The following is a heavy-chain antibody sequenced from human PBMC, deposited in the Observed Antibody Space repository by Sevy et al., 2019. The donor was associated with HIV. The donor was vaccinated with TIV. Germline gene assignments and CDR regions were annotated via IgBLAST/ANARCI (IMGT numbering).Heavy chain of an antibody. V-gene: IGHV3-23*01. D-gene: IGHD3-3*01. CDR2: INHSGDST. Sequence: GGSLRLSCTSSGFTFSSYAMNWVRQAPGKGLEWVSTINHSGDSTYYADSVKGRFTISRDNSENTLSLQMNSLRAEDSALYYCAGRKVGDFWSGSIRGPWAGGPLFDYWGQGTLVTVSS. J-gene: IGHJ4*02. CDR3: AGRKVGDFWSGSIRGPWAGGPLFDY. CDR1: GFTFSSYA.